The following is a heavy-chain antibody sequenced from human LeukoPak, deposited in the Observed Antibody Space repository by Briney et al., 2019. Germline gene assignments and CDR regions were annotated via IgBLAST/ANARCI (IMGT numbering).Heavy chain of an antibody. CDR3: ARDGASAGVYDYIWGSYRHNFDY. CDR1: GFTFSSYW. Sequence: GGSLRLSCAASGFTFSSYWMSWVRQAPGKGLEWVAYIKQDGSEKYYVDSVKGRFTISRDNAKNSLYLQMNSLRAEDTAVYYCARDGASAGVYDYIWGSYRHNFDYWGQGTLVTVSS. D-gene: IGHD3-16*02. CDR2: IKQDGSEK. V-gene: IGHV3-7*01. J-gene: IGHJ4*02.